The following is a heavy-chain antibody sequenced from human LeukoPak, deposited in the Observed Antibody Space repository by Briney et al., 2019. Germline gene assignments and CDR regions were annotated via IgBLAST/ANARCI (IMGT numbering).Heavy chain of an antibody. Sequence: GGSLRLSCAASGFTFSSYSMNWVRQAPGKGLEWVSSISSSSSYINYADSVKGRFTISRDNAKNSLYLQMNSLRAEDTAVYYCARDQYYGSGSWAVYYYYYYGMDVWGQGTTVTVSS. V-gene: IGHV3-21*01. D-gene: IGHD3-10*01. CDR3: ARDQYYGSGSWAVYYYYYYGMDV. J-gene: IGHJ6*02. CDR2: ISSSSSYI. CDR1: GFTFSSYS.